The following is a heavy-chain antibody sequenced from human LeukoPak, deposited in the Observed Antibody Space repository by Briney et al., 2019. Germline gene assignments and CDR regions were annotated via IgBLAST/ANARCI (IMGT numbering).Heavy chain of an antibody. CDR1: GDSISNGHYY. Sequence: SETLSLTCSVSGDSISNGHYYWGWIRQPPGKGLEWLATISSRGSPFYNPSLKSRVTISVDTSKNQISLNLSSVTASDTSLYYCARLNPLEHLFSFYFDSWGQGILATVSS. V-gene: IGHV4-39*01. D-gene: IGHD3-3*01. J-gene: IGHJ4*02. CDR2: ISSRGSP. CDR3: ARLNPLEHLFSFYFDS.